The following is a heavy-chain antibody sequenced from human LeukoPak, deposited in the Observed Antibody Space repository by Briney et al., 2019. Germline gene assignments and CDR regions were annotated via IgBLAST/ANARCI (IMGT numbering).Heavy chain of an antibody. Sequence: SVKVSCKASGGTFRSYAISWVRQAPGQGLEWMGGIIPIFGTANYAQKFQGRFTITTDESTSTAYMELSSLRSEDTAVYYCARNWGVSISAPFDYWGQGTLVTVSS. CDR1: GGTFRSYA. J-gene: IGHJ4*02. CDR3: ARNWGVSISAPFDY. V-gene: IGHV1-69*05. CDR2: IIPIFGTA. D-gene: IGHD2-21*01.